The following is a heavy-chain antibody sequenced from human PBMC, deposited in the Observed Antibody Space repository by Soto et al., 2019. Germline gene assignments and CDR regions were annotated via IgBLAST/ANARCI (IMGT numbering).Heavy chain of an antibody. CDR2: ISAYNGNT. J-gene: IGHJ4*02. Sequence: ASVKVSCKASGYTFTSYDITWVRQAPRQGPEWMGWISAYNGNTNYAQKLQGRVTMTTDTSMSTAYMELRSLRSDDTALYYCAKSGGWYSAIDYWGQGTLVTVSS. CDR1: GYTFTSYD. CDR3: AKSGGWYSAIDY. D-gene: IGHD6-19*01. V-gene: IGHV1-18*01.